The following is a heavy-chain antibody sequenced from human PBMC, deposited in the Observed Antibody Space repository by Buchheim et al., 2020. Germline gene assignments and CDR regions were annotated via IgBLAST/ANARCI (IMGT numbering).Heavy chain of an antibody. CDR3: ARDSRRAAAGSVFDY. V-gene: IGHV3-7*01. CDR2: IKQDGSEK. Sequence: EVQLVESGGGLVQPGGSLRLSCAVSGFSFSSYWMGWVRQAPGMGLEWVANIKQDGSEKYYVDSVKGRFTISRDNAKNSLYLQMNSLRAEDTAVYYCARDSRRAAAGSVFDYWGQGTL. D-gene: IGHD6-13*01. CDR1: GFSFSSYW. J-gene: IGHJ4*02.